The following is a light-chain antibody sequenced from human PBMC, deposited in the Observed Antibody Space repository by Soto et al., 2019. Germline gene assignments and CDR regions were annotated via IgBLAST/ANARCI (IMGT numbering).Light chain of an antibody. CDR1: SSNIGNNY. CDR2: DNN. CDR3: GTWDSSLSAVV. V-gene: IGLV1-51*01. Sequence: QSVLTQPPSVSAAPGQKVTISCSGSSSNIGNNYVSWYQQLPGTAPKLLIYDNNKRPSEIPDRFSGSKSDTSATLGITGLQTGDEADYYCGTWDSSLSAVVFGGGTKLTVL. J-gene: IGLJ2*01.